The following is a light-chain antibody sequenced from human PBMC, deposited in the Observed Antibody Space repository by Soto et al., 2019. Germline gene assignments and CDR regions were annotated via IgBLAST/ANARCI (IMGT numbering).Light chain of an antibody. CDR3: QQRKNWPRT. Sequence: EIELTQSPATLSLSPGETATLSCRASQNVDKFLAWYQQRPGQPPRLLIFDSSNRATGVPVRFSGSGSGTVFTLTIGSLEPEDSAVYYCQQRKNWPRTFGQGTKVDIK. CDR2: DSS. J-gene: IGKJ1*01. CDR1: QNVDKF. V-gene: IGKV3-11*01.